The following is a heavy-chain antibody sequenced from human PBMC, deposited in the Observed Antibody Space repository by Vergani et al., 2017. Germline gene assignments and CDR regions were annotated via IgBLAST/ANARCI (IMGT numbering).Heavy chain of an antibody. Sequence: QVQLPESGPGLVKPSETLSLTCTVSGGSISSYYWSWIRQPPGKGLEWIGYIYYSGSTNYNPSLKSRVTISVDTSKNQFALKLISVTAADTAVYYCARKTGLWLSAFDIWGQGTMVTVSS. CDR2: IYYSGST. J-gene: IGHJ3*02. CDR1: GGSISSYY. CDR3: ARKTGLWLSAFDI. V-gene: IGHV4-59*01. D-gene: IGHD3-10*01.